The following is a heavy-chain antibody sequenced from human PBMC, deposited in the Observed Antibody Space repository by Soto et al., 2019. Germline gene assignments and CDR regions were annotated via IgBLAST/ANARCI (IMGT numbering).Heavy chain of an antibody. CDR2: ISSDVVNY. D-gene: IGHD2-15*01. CDR3: ARGGAWTPEGLGY. V-gene: IGHV3-30-3*01. J-gene: IGHJ4*02. Sequence: GGSLRLSCASSGFTFSSFAMHWVRQAPGKGLEWLAVISSDVVNYYYAESVKGRFTISRDNSKNTLYLQMNSLRNEDTAVYYCARGGAWTPEGLGYWGQGTLVTVSS. CDR1: GFTFSSFA.